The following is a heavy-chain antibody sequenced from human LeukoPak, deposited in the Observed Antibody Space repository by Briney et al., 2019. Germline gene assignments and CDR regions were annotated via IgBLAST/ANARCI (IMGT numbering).Heavy chain of an antibody. CDR1: GFSLSGSW. D-gene: IGHD3-16*01. Sequence: GGSLRLSCAASGFSLSGSWMHWVRQGPGKGLEWVAHIDKDATTIRYADSVKGRFTISRDNAKNTVYLQMSSLRADDTAVYYCARDLDYLREKFWYDAFDIWGQGTLVTVSS. V-gene: IGHV3-74*01. CDR2: IDKDATTI. J-gene: IGHJ3*02. CDR3: ARDLDYLREKFWYDAFDI.